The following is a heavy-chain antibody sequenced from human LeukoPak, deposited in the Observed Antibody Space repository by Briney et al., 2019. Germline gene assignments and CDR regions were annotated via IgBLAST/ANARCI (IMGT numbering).Heavy chain of an antibody. CDR1: GFTFSSYW. CDR2: IKQDGSEK. CDR3: ARDPRYRWDCSSTSCYLTPDY. J-gene: IGHJ4*02. D-gene: IGHD2-2*01. Sequence: GGSLRLSCAASGFTFSSYWMSWVRQAPGKGLEWVANIKQDGSEKYYVDSVKGRFTISRDNAKNSLYLQMNSLRAEDTAVYYCARDPRYRWDCSSTSCYLTPDYWGQGTLVTVSS. V-gene: IGHV3-7*01.